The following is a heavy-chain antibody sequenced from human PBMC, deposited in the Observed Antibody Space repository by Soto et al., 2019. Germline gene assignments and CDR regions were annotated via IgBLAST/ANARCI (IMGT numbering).Heavy chain of an antibody. CDR1: GGSISSSSYY. D-gene: IGHD4-17*01. Sequence: SETLSLTCIVSGGSISSSSYYWGWIRQPPGKGLEWIGSIYYSGTTHYNPSLKSRVTISVDTSKNQFSLKLSSVTAADTAVYYCARHILRINWFDPWGQG. J-gene: IGHJ5*02. CDR3: ARHILRINWFDP. CDR2: IYYSGTT. V-gene: IGHV4-39*01.